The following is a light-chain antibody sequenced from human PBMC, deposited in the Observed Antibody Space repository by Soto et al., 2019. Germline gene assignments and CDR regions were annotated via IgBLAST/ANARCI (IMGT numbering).Light chain of an antibody. CDR3: CSYAGSGTLL. V-gene: IGLV2-23*01. CDR1: SSDVGNYNL. J-gene: IGLJ2*01. CDR2: EGS. Sequence: QSALTQPASVSGSPGQSITISWTGTSSDVGNYNLVSWYQQHPGKAPKLMIYEGSKRPSGVSNRFSGSKSGNTASLTSSGLQAEDDAHYYCCSYAGSGTLLFGGGTNLTVL.